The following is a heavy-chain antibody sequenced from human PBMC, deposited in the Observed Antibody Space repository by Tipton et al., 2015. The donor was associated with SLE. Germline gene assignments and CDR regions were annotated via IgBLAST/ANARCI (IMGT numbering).Heavy chain of an antibody. V-gene: IGHV4-59*01. D-gene: IGHD3-22*01. CDR1: GGSISSYY. CDR3: AREVGHYYDSSGYDY. J-gene: IGHJ4*02. CDR2: IYYSGST. Sequence: TLSLTCTVSGGSISSYYWSWIRQPPGKGLEWIGYIYYSGSTNYNPSLKSRVTISVDTSKNQFSLKLSSVTAADTAGYYCAREVGHYYDSSGYDYWGQGTLLSVSS.